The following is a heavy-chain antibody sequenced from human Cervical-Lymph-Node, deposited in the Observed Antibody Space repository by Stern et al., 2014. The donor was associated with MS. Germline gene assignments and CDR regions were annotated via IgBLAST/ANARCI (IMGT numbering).Heavy chain of an antibody. Sequence: QVQLVESGGGAVQPGRSLSLSCEASGFTFSTYGMHWVRQAPGKGLEWVAVISYDEKNKYYADSVKGRFTISRDNSKNTLYLQMNSLRAEDAAVYYCAKDREQYTYFYYYALDVWGQGTTVTVSS. D-gene: IGHD6-19*01. CDR2: ISYDEKNK. V-gene: IGHV3-30*18. CDR1: GFTFSTYG. CDR3: AKDREQYTYFYYYALDV. J-gene: IGHJ6*02.